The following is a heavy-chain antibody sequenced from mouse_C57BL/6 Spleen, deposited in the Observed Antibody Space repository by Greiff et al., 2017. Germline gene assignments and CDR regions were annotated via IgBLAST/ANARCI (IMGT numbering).Heavy chain of an antibody. V-gene: IGHV1-7*01. D-gene: IGHD1-1*01. CDR2: INPSSGYT. CDR1: GYTFTSYW. Sequence: VQLQQSGAELVKPGASVKLSCKASGYTFTSYWMHWVKQRPGQGLEWIGYINPSSGYTKYNQKFKDKATMTADKSSNTAYMQLSSLTYEDAAVYYCARGTVVAREAMGYWGQGTSVTVSS. J-gene: IGHJ4*01. CDR3: ARGTVVAREAMGY.